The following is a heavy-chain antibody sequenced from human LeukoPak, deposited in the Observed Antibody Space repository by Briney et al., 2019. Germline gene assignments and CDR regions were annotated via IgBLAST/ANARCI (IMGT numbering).Heavy chain of an antibody. CDR1: GFTFRNYA. CDR3: VRDRNALQFLDF. CDR2: IWYDGSEK. D-gene: IGHD3-3*01. V-gene: IGHV3-33*08. Sequence: GGSLRLSCAASGFTFRNYAMHWVRQAPGKGLEWVAVIWYDGSEKYYADSVKGRFIISRDNSKNMLYLQTNSLRAEDTAVYYCVRDRNALQFLDFWGQGTVVTVSS. J-gene: IGHJ4*02.